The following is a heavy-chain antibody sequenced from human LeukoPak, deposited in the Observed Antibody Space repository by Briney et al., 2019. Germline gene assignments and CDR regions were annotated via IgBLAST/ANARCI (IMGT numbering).Heavy chain of an antibody. J-gene: IGHJ5*02. CDR3: ARSGRSWYDWFDP. CDR2: ISDYNSNR. D-gene: IGHD6-13*01. Sequence: ASVKVSCKASGYTFSNYGINWLRQAPGQGLEWLGWISDYNSNRNYVQKFQGRFTLTADTSSSTAYMELRSLTSDDTATYYCARSGRSWYDWFDPWGQGTLVTVSS. CDR1: GYTFSNYG. V-gene: IGHV1-18*01.